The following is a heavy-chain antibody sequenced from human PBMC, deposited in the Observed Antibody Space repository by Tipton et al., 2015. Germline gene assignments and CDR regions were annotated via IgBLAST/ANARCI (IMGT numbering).Heavy chain of an antibody. Sequence: TLSLTCNVSGYSLSTGHCWGWVRLSPGKGLEWVANICSSGNAYYNPSLKSRVTISVDTSKNQFSLKLSPVTAADTAVYYCARGHYVSRMDVWGQGTTVTVSS. V-gene: IGHV4-38-2*02. J-gene: IGHJ6*02. CDR3: ARGHYVSRMDV. CDR2: ICSSGNA. D-gene: IGHD3-10*01. CDR1: GYSLSTGHC.